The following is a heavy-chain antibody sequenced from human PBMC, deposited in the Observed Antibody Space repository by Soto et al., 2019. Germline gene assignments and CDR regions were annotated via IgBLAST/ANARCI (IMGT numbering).Heavy chain of an antibody. V-gene: IGHV3-23*01. CDR2: ISGSGDST. J-gene: IGHJ4*02. D-gene: IGHD4-17*01. Sequence: GGSLRLSCAASGFTFSSYAMSWVRQAPGKGLEWVSAISGSGDSTYYADSVKGRFTISRDNSKNTLYLQMNSLRAEDTAVYYCAKDLGYGDTPWGKYYFDYWGQGTLVTVSS. CDR1: GFTFSSYA. CDR3: AKDLGYGDTPWGKYYFDY.